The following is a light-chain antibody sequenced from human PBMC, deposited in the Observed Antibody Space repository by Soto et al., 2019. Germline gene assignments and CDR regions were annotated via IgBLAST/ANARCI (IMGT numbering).Light chain of an antibody. CDR1: DSNIGNNY. J-gene: IGLJ3*02. CDR2: DNN. Sequence: QSVLTQPPSVSPAPGQRVSISCSGSDSNIGNNYISWYRQVPGTAPKVVIYDNNKRPSWIPDRFSASKSGTSSTLAITGLRTGDEAFYYCGTWDSSLTSWVFGGGTKLTVL. CDR3: GTWDSSLTSWV. V-gene: IGLV1-51*01.